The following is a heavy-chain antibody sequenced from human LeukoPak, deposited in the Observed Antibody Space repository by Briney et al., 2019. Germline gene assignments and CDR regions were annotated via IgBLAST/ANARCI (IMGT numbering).Heavy chain of an antibody. CDR1: GFTFSRFS. Sequence: PGGSLRLSCAASGFTFSRFSMNWVRQTPGKGLEWVSHISSSGNTIYYADSVRGRFTISRDNTNNSLYLQMNSLTAEDTAAYYCARDPASRGWSSWGQGTLVTVSS. CDR2: ISSSGNTI. J-gene: IGHJ5*02. V-gene: IGHV3-48*04. CDR3: ARDPASRGWSS. D-gene: IGHD6-19*01.